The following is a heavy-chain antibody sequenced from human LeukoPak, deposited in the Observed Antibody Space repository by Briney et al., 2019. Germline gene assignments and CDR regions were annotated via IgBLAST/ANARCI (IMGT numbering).Heavy chain of an antibody. V-gene: IGHV3-23*01. CDR2: ISGSGDST. CDR1: GFTFSSYA. J-gene: IGHJ4*02. D-gene: IGHD2-21*02. Sequence: GGSLRLSCAASGFTFSSYAMSWVRQAPGKGLEWGSGISGSGDSTYYADSVKGRFTISRDNSKNTLYLQMNSLRAEDTAVYYCASFPAIVVVTARVGYWGQGTLVTVSS. CDR3: ASFPAIVVVTARVGY.